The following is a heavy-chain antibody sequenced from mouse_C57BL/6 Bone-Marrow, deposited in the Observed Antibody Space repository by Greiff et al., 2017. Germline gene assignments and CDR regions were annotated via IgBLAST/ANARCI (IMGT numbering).Heavy chain of an antibody. V-gene: IGHV6-3*01. CDR1: GFTFSNYW. CDR3: TGREGFAY. Sequence: EVKLMESGGGLVQPGGSMKLSCVASGFTFSNYWMNWVRQSPEKGLEWVAQIRLKSDNYATHYAESVKGRFTISRDDSKSSVYLQMNNLRAEDTGIYYCTGREGFAYWGQGTLVTVSA. CDR2: IRLKSDNYAT. J-gene: IGHJ3*01.